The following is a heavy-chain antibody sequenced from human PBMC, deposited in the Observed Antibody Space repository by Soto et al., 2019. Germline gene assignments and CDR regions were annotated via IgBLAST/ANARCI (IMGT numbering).Heavy chain of an antibody. Sequence: GGSLRLSCAASGFTFSSYAMSWVRQAPGKGLEWVSAISGSGGSTYYADSVKGRFTISRDNSKNTLYLQMNSLRAEDTAVYYRANQPLLWFGEPNFDYWGQGTLVTVSS. CDR2: ISGSGGST. D-gene: IGHD3-10*01. V-gene: IGHV3-23*01. J-gene: IGHJ4*02. CDR3: ANQPLLWFGEPNFDY. CDR1: GFTFSSYA.